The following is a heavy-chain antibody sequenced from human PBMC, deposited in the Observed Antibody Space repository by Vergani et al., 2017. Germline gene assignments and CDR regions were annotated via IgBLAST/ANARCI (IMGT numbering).Heavy chain of an antibody. Sequence: EVQLLESGGGLVQPGGSLRLSCAASGVTFSSYAMSWVRQAPGKGLEWVSAISGSGGSTYYADSVKGRFTISRDNSKNTLYLQMNSLRAEDTAVYYCAKLYCSSTSCYPHNWFDPWGQGTLVTVSS. CDR3: AKLYCSSTSCYPHNWFDP. CDR1: GVTFSSYA. CDR2: ISGSGGST. J-gene: IGHJ5*02. D-gene: IGHD2-2*01. V-gene: IGHV3-23*01.